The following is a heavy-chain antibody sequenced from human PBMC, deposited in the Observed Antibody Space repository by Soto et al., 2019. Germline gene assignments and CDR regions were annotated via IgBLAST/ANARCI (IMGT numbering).Heavy chain of an antibody. CDR2: ISAYKGNT. CDR3: ASVVVTANGVGAFDI. V-gene: IGHV1-18*01. Sequence: ASVKVSCKASAGTFSSYGISWVRQAPGQGLEWMGWISAYKGNTNYAQKLQGRVTMTTATSTSTGHMDLRSLRSDDTAVYYCASVVVTANGVGAFDIWGQGTMVTVSS. D-gene: IGHD2-21*02. J-gene: IGHJ3*02. CDR1: AGTFSSYG.